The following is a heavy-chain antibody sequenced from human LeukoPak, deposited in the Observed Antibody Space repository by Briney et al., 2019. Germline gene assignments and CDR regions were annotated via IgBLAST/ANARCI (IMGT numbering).Heavy chain of an antibody. D-gene: IGHD6-19*01. CDR3: ARDPTGAVAGDFDY. J-gene: IGHJ4*02. CDR1: GHTFTGYY. CDR2: INPNSGGT. Sequence: GASVEVSCKASGHTFTGYYMHWVRQAPGQGLEWMGWINPNSGGTNYAQKFQGRVTMTRDTSISTAYMELSRLRSDDTAVYYCARDPTGAVAGDFDYWGQGTLVTVSS. V-gene: IGHV1-2*02.